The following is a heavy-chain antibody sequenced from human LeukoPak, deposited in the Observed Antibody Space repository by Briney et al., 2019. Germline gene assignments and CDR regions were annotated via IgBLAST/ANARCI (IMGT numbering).Heavy chain of an antibody. J-gene: IGHJ4*02. CDR3: ARDERLLSFLK. V-gene: IGHV3-23*01. Sequence: GGSLRLSCAASGFTFSSYGLSWVRQAPGKGLEWVSGITGSGGSSYYADSVKGRFTISRDNSKNTLYLQMNSLRAEDTAIYYCARDERLLSFLKWGQGTLVTVSS. CDR2: ITGSGGSS. D-gene: IGHD3-3*01. CDR1: GFTFSSYG.